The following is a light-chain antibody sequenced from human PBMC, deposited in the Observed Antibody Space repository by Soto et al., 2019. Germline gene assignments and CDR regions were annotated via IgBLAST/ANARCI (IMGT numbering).Light chain of an antibody. CDR2: DAS. CDR3: QQYNSYSPIYT. CDR1: QSISSW. J-gene: IGKJ2*01. V-gene: IGKV1-5*01. Sequence: DSQMTQSPSTLSASVGDRVTITCRASQSISSWLAWYQQKPGKAPKLLIYDASSLESGVPSRFSGSGSGTEFTLTISSLQTDDFATYYCQQYNSYSPIYTFGQGTKLEIK.